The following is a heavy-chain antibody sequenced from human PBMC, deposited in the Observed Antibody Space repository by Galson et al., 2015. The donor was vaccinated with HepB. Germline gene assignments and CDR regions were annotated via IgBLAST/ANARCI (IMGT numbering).Heavy chain of an antibody. CDR3: AKDLIRTIVVVPAPLSDYYYYYGMDV. Sequence: SLRLSCAASGFTFSSYGMHWVRQAPGKGLEWVAVISYDGSNKYYADSVKGRFTISRDNSKNTLYLQMNSLRAEDTAVYYCAKDLIRTIVVVPAPLSDYYYYYGMDVWGQGTTVTVSS. D-gene: IGHD2-2*01. J-gene: IGHJ6*02. V-gene: IGHV3-30*18. CDR2: ISYDGSNK. CDR1: GFTFSSYG.